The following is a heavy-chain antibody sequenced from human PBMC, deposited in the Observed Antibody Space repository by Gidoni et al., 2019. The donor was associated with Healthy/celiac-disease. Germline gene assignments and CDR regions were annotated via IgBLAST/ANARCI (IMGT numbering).Heavy chain of an antibody. D-gene: IGHD4-17*01. CDR2: IYYSGST. J-gene: IGHJ4*02. Sequence: QVQLQESGQGLVKPSETLSLTCTAAGGSISSYYWSWIRQPPGKGLEWIGYIYYSGSTNYNPSLKSRVTISVDTSKNQFSLKLSSVTAADTAVYYCARQDYGDDAVDYWGQGTLVTVSS. CDR3: ARQDYGDDAVDY. V-gene: IGHV4-59*08. CDR1: GGSISSYY.